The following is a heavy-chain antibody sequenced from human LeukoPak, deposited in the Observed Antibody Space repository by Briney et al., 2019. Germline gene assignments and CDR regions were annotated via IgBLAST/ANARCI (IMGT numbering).Heavy chain of an antibody. D-gene: IGHD3-10*01. CDR3: ACSYGSGTLGAFDI. CDR1: GYSFSTYW. CDR2: TYPADSDT. Sequence: GESLKISCKGSGYSFSTYWIGWERELLGKVLDWMGITYPADSDTRYSPSLQGQVTSSADKSIRTAYLQWSILMASDTAIYYCACSYGSGTLGAFDIWGQGTMVTVSS. V-gene: IGHV5-51*01. J-gene: IGHJ3*02.